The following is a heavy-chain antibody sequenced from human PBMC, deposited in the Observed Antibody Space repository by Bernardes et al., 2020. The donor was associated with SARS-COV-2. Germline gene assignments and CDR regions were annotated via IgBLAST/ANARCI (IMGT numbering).Heavy chain of an antibody. CDR2: IYSGGST. D-gene: IGHD1-26*01. Sequence: GGSLRLSCAASGFTVSSNYMSWVRQAPGKGLEWVSVIYSGGSTYYADSVKGRFTISRHNSKNTLYLQMNSLRAEDTAVYYCARKSGSSNDAFDIWGQGTMVTVSS. CDR3: ARKSGSSNDAFDI. J-gene: IGHJ3*02. V-gene: IGHV3-53*04. CDR1: GFTVSSNY.